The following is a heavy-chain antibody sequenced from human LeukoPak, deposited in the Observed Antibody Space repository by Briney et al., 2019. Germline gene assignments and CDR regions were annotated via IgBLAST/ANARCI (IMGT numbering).Heavy chain of an antibody. J-gene: IGHJ4*02. V-gene: IGHV4-34*01. CDR3: ARGRVTIDY. D-gene: IGHD5-18*01. CDR2: INHSGST. Sequence: SETLSLTCAVYGGFFSGCYWSWIRQPPGKGLERIGEINHSGSTNYNRSVKSRVTISVDTSKNQFSLKLSSVTAADTAVYYCARGRVTIDYWGQGTLVTVSS. CDR1: GGFFSGCY.